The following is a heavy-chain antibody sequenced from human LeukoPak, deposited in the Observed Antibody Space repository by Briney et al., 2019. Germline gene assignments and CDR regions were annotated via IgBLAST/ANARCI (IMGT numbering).Heavy chain of an antibody. J-gene: IGHJ3*02. CDR1: GFTFDDYA. V-gene: IGHV3-9*01. D-gene: IGHD3-10*01. CDR3: AKAFSRITMVRGVITAGAFDI. CDR2: ISWNSGSI. Sequence: GRSLRLSCAASGFTFDDYAMHWVRHAPGKGLEWVSGISWNSGSIGYADSVKGRFTISRDNAKNSLYLQMNSLRAEDTALYYCAKAFSRITMVRGVITAGAFDIWGQGTMVTVSS.